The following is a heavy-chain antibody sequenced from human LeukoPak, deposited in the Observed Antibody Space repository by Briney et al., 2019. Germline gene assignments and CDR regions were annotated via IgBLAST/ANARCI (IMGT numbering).Heavy chain of an antibody. D-gene: IGHD2/OR15-2a*01. Sequence: GGSLRLSCAASGFIFTNYFMSWVRQAPGKGLEWVASIKHDGSEKYYVDSVRGRFTISRDNTMNSLYLQMSSLRAGDTAVYYCAAISYLALDIWGQGTVVTVSS. CDR2: IKHDGSEK. J-gene: IGHJ3*02. CDR1: GFIFTNYF. CDR3: AAISYLALDI. V-gene: IGHV3-7*01.